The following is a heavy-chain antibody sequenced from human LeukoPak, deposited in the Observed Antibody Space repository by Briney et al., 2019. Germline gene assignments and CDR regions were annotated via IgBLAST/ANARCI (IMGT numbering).Heavy chain of an antibody. CDR1: GGPISSSNYY. J-gene: IGHJ6*02. V-gene: IGHV4-39*01. Sequence: PSETLSLTCTVSGGPISSSNYYWRWIRQPPGKGLVWIGSIYYSGSTYYNPSLKRRVTISVDTSKNQFCLKLSSVTAADTAVYYRARSQKTRGSSWSVDYYYYGMDVWGQGTTVTVSS. CDR3: ARSQKTRGSSWSVDYYYYGMDV. CDR2: IYYSGST. D-gene: IGHD6-13*01.